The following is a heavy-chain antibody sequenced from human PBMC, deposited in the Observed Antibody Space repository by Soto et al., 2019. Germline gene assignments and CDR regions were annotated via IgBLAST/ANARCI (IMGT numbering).Heavy chain of an antibody. Sequence: SETLSLTCAVYGGSFSGYYWGWIRQPPGKGLEWIGEINHSGSTNYNPSLKSRVTISVDTSKNQFSLKLSSVTAADTAVYYCARHKGYYYGMDVWGQGTTVTVSS. J-gene: IGHJ6*02. CDR3: ARHKGYYYGMDV. V-gene: IGHV4-34*01. CDR2: INHSGST. CDR1: GGSFSGYY.